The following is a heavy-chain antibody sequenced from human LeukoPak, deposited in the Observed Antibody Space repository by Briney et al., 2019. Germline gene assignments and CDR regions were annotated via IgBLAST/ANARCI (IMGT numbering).Heavy chain of an antibody. J-gene: IGHJ4*02. V-gene: IGHV3-7*01. CDR2: IKQDGSEK. CDR1: GFTFSSYW. D-gene: IGHD3-22*01. CDR3: ARDSAPYYYDSSGYDY. Sequence: GGSLRLSCAASGFTFSSYWMSWVRQAPGKGLEWVANIKQDGSEKYYVDSVKGRFTISRDNAKNSLYLQMNSLRAEDTAVYYCARDSAPYYYDSSGYDYWGQGTPVTVSS.